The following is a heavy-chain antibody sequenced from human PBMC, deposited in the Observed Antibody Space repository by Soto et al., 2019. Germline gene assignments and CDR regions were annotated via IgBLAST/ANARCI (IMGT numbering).Heavy chain of an antibody. CDR1: GYTFSNYD. Sequence: QVQLVQSGAELKKPGASVKVSCKASGYTFSNYDMNWVRQATGQGPEWIGWVNPNNGDTGYAQKFQGRVTLTTDLSTTTPYMELTSLRPEDTAIYYCAKVSRKGSAIDFDYWGQGTLITVSS. D-gene: IGHD3-10*01. J-gene: IGHJ4*02. CDR2: VNPNNGDT. CDR3: AKVSRKGSAIDFDY. V-gene: IGHV1-8*01.